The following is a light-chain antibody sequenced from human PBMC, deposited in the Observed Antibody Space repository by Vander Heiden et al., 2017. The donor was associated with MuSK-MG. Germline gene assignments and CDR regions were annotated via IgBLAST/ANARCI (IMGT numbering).Light chain of an antibody. Sequence: QAVLTPPSALSVSPGASASLTCTLRRDINLGSYRIYWYQQDPGSPPQDHLRYKSDSDYQQGAGVPSRFSGSKDASANAGILLISGLQSDDEADYYCMIWHSSPLFGGGTKLTVL. V-gene: IGLV5-45*03. CDR1: RDINLGSYR. J-gene: IGLJ2*01. CDR3: MIWHSSPL. CDR2: YKSDSDY.